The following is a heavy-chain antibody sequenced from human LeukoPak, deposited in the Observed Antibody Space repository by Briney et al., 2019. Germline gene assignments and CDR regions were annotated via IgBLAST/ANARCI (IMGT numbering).Heavy chain of an antibody. CDR1: GFTFSSYS. Sequence: QPGGSLRLSCAASGFTFSSYSMNWVRQAPGKGLEWVSYISSSSSSIYYADSVQGRFTISRDNAKNSLYLQMNSLRAEDTAVYYCARDPGMVRAYYMDVWGKGTTVTVSS. J-gene: IGHJ6*03. V-gene: IGHV3-48*01. CDR3: ARDPGMVRAYYMDV. CDR2: ISSSSSSI. D-gene: IGHD3-10*01.